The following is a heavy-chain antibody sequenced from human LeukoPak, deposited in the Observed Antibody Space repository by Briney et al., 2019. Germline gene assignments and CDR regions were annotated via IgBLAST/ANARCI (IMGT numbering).Heavy chain of an antibody. J-gene: IGHJ4*02. V-gene: IGHV4-4*07. D-gene: IGHD6-13*01. CDR3: ARGGSSAAAVFDY. Sequence: PSETLSLTCTVSGGSISRYYGSWIRQPAGRGLEWIGRIYSSGTTNYNPSLKSRVTMSVDTSKNQFSLKLSSVTAADTAVYYCARGGSSAAAVFDYWGQGTLVTVSS. CDR2: IYSSGTT. CDR1: GGSISRYY.